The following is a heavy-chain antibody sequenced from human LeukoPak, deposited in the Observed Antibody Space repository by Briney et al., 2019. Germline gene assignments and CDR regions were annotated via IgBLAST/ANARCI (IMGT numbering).Heavy chain of an antibody. J-gene: IGHJ4*02. V-gene: IGHV3-69-1*01. CDR2: ISSSSYI. CDR1: GFLFSNHQ. Sequence: GGSLRLSCAGSGFLFSNHQMNWVRRAPGKGLEWVSSISSSSYICYADSVKGRFTISRDNAKNSLYLQMNSLRAEDTAVYYCARTRGDYLSHLLVYWGQGTLVTVSS. D-gene: IGHD4-17*01. CDR3: ARTRGDYLSHLLVY.